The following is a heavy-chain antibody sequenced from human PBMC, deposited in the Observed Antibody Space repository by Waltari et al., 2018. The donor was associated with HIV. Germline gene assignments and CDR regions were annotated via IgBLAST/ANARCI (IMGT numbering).Heavy chain of an antibody. CDR2: IYHDGSI. CDR3: ATRPPYRMADVRDWFDP. D-gene: IGHD3-16*02. V-gene: IGHV4-4*02. J-gene: IGHJ5*02. CDR1: GGSISATNW. Sequence: VQLHESGPGLVKPSGTLSLTCAVSGGSISATNWWTWVRQPPGKGLEWIGEIYHDGSIKYNPSLQSRVTISIDKSKNQFSLNLSSATAADTAIYYCATRPPYRMADVRDWFDPWGQGTLVIVSS.